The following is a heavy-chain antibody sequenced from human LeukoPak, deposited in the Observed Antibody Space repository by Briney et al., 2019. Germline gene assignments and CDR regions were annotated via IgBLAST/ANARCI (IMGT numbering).Heavy chain of an antibody. D-gene: IGHD3-9*01. CDR1: GFIFSNYA. J-gene: IGHJ4*02. CDR2: IVGRGSST. V-gene: IGHV3-23*01. Sequence: PGASLRLSCAASGFIFSNYAMSWVRQAPGKGQEWVSAIVGRGSSTYYADSVKGRFTISRDNSKNTLYLQLNRLRAEDTAVYYCAKWGDYDILTGYYDSDYWGQGTLVTVSS. CDR3: AKWGDYDILTGYYDSDY.